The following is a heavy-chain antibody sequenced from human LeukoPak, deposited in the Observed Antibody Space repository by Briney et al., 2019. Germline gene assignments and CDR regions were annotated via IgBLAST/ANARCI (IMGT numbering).Heavy chain of an antibody. D-gene: IGHD1-26*01. Sequence: PSETLSLTCTVSGGSISSYYWSWIRQPAGKGLEWIGRIYTSGSTNYNPSLKSRVTISVDTSKNQFSLKLSPVTAADTAVYYCAREAEVGAYAYWGQGTLVTVSS. CDR2: IYTSGST. CDR1: GGSISSYY. CDR3: AREAEVGAYAY. V-gene: IGHV4-4*07. J-gene: IGHJ4*02.